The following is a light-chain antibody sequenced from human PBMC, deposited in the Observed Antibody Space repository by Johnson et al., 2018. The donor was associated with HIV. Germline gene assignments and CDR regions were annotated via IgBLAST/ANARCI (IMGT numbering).Light chain of an antibody. CDR2: ENN. V-gene: IGLV1-51*02. Sequence: QSVLTQPPSVSAAPGQKVTISCYGSSSNIGNNYVSWYQQLQGTAPKLLIYENNKRPSGIPDRFSGSKSGTSATLGITGLQTGDEADYYCGTWDSSLSAGVFGTGTKVTV. CDR3: GTWDSSLSAGV. J-gene: IGLJ1*01. CDR1: SSNIGNNY.